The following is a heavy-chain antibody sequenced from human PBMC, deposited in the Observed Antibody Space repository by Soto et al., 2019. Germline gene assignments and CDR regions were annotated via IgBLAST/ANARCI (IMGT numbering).Heavy chain of an antibody. D-gene: IGHD6-19*01. CDR1: GFTFSSYS. J-gene: IGHJ5*02. CDR3: AREADHVNWFDP. V-gene: IGHV3-48*01. Sequence: EVQLVESGGGLVQPGGSLRLSCAASGFTFSSYSMNWVRQAPGKGLEWVSYISSSSSTIYYADSVKGRFTISRDNAKNSLYLQMSSVRAEDTAVYYCAREADHVNWFDPWGQGTLVTVSA. CDR2: ISSSSSTI.